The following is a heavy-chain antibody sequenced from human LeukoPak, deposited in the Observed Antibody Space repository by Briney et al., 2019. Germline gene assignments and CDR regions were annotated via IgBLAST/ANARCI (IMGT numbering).Heavy chain of an antibody. CDR3: ARHYGSGKPWFDY. J-gene: IGHJ4*02. V-gene: IGHV4-59*01. CDR1: GGSISSYY. Sequence: SGTLSLTCTVSGGSISSYYWSWIRQPPGKGLEWIGYIYYTGSTNYNPSLKSRVTISVDTSKNQFSLKLSSVTAADTAVYYCARHYGSGKPWFDYWGQGTLVTVSS. CDR2: IYYTGST. D-gene: IGHD3-10*01.